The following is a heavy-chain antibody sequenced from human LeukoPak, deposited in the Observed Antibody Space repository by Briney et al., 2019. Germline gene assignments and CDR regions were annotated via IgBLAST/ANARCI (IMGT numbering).Heavy chain of an antibody. Sequence: ASVTVSCKASGYTFTGYYMHWVRQAPGQGLEWMGWINPNSGGTNYAQKFQGRVTMTRDTSISTAYMELSRLRSDDTAVYYCARSGITIFGVDRTLGYWGQGTLVTVSS. J-gene: IGHJ4*02. CDR2: INPNSGGT. CDR3: ARSGITIFGVDRTLGY. CDR1: GYTFTGYY. D-gene: IGHD3-3*01. V-gene: IGHV1-2*02.